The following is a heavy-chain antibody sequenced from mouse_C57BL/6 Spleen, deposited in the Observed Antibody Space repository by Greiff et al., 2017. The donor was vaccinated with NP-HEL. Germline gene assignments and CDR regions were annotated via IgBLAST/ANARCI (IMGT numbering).Heavy chain of an antibody. J-gene: IGHJ2*01. CDR1: GYTFTSYW. V-gene: IGHV1-7*01. CDR2: INPSSGYT. CDR3: ARWDSNMRGYFDY. D-gene: IGHD2-5*01. Sequence: QVQLKESGAELAKPGASVKLSCKASGYTFTSYWMHWVKQRPGQGLEWIGYINPSSGYTKYNQKFKDKATLTADKSSSTAYMQLSSLTYEDSAVYYCARWDSNMRGYFDYWGQGTTLTVSS.